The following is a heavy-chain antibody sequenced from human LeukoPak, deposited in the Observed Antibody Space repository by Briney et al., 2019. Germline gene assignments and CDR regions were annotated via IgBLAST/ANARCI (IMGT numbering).Heavy chain of an antibody. D-gene: IGHD1-26*01. V-gene: IGHV1-2*04. CDR2: INPNSGGT. J-gene: IGHJ4*02. Sequence: EASVKVSCKASGYTFTSYGISWVRQAPGQGLEWMGWINPNSGGTNYAQKFQGWVTMTRDTSISTAYMELSRLRSDDTAVYYCARDYLFGVSELPYDYWGQGTLVTVSS. CDR3: ARDYLFGVSELPYDY. CDR1: GYTFTSYG.